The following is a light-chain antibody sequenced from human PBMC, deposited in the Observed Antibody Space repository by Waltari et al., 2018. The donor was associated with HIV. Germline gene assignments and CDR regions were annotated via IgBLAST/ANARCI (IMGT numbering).Light chain of an antibody. CDR3: QTWDTSTASYV. CDR1: KLADQY. V-gene: IGLV3-1*01. J-gene: IGLJ1*01. CDR2: QHN. Sequence: SYEVSQPPSVPVSPGQTASISCSGDKLADQYVSWYQQKPGQSPVLVIFQHNKRPSGIPERFSGSKSGNTATLTIRGTQTMDDADYFCQTWDTSTASYVFGTGTTVTVL.